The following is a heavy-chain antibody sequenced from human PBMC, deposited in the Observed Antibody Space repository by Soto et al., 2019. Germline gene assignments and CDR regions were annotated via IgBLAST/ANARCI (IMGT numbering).Heavy chain of an antibody. CDR2: ISGSGGST. CDR1: GFTFSSYA. Sequence: EVQLVESGGGLVQPGGSLRLSCAASGFTFSSYAMSWVRQAPGKGLEWVSAISGSGGSTYYADSVKGRFTISRDNSKNTLYLQMNSLRAEDTAVYYCASSPFRGGYYYYYGMDVWGQGTTVTVSS. J-gene: IGHJ6*02. CDR3: ASSPFRGGYYYYYGMDV. D-gene: IGHD6-25*01. V-gene: IGHV3-23*04.